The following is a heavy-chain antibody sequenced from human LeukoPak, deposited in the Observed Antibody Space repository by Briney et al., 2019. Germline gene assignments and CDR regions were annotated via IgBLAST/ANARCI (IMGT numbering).Heavy chain of an antibody. CDR2: IRYDRNNE. CDR1: GFTFSNYG. V-gene: IGHV3-30*02. D-gene: IGHD3-10*01. Sequence: PGGSLRLSCAASGFTFSNYGMHWVRQAPGKGLEWMALIRYDRNNEYYADSVKGRFTVSGDNSKNTLYLQMNSLGPEDTAIYYCASRYGSGSYGFDFWGQGTLVTVSS. CDR3: ASRYGSGSYGFDF. J-gene: IGHJ4*02.